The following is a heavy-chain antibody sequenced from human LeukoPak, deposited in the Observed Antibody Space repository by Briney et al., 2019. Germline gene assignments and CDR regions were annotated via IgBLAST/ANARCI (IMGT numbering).Heavy chain of an antibody. J-gene: IGHJ4*02. V-gene: IGHV1-2*02. CDR1: GYTFTGYY. CDR2: INPNSGGT. D-gene: IGHD3-22*01. Sequence: ASVKVSCKASGYTFTGYYMHWVRQAPGQGLEWMGWINPNSGGTNYAQKFQGRVTMTRDTSISTACMELSRLRSDDTAVYYCAKSPSYYYDSSGYHYFDYWGQGTLVTVSS. CDR3: AKSPSYYYDSSGYHYFDY.